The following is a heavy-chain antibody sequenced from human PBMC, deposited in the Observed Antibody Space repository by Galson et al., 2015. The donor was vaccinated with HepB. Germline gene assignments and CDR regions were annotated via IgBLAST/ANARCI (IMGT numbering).Heavy chain of an antibody. D-gene: IGHD6-19*01. CDR1: GYTFTSYA. Sequence: VKVSCKASGYTFTSYAMHWVRQAPGQRLEWMGWINAGNGNTKYSQKFQGRVTITRDTSASTAYMELSSLRSEDTAVYYCARDYSYSSGWYYFDYWGQGTLVTVSS. CDR3: ARDYSYSSGWYYFDY. V-gene: IGHV1-3*01. J-gene: IGHJ4*02. CDR2: INAGNGNT.